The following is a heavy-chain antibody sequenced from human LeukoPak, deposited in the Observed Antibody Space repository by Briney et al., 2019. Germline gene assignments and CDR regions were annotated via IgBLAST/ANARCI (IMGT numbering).Heavy chain of an antibody. D-gene: IGHD3-22*01. CDR1: GYSFTSYW. Sequence: GESLKISCKGSGYSFTSYWIGWVRQMPGKGLEWIGIIYPGDSDTRYSPSFQGQVTISADKSISTAYLQWSSLKASDTAMYYCASHDSSGYYGMDVWGQGTTVTVSS. V-gene: IGHV5-51*01. CDR2: IYPGDSDT. J-gene: IGHJ6*02. CDR3: ASHDSSGYYGMDV.